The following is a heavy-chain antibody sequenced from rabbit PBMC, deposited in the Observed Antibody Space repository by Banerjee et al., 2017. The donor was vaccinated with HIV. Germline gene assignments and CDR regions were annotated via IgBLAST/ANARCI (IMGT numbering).Heavy chain of an antibody. CDR1: GFDLSSYYY. V-gene: IGHV1S45*01. Sequence: QEQLEESGGDLVKPEGSLTLTCTASGFDLSSYYYMCWVRQAPGKGLEWIGCIYTDSDTTYYANWAKGRFTISKTSSTTVTLQMTSLTAADTATYFCARAGTAGYAYGTFGLWGQGTLVTVS. J-gene: IGHJ4*01. CDR2: IYTDSDTT. CDR3: ARAGTAGYAYGTFGL. D-gene: IGHD6-1*01.